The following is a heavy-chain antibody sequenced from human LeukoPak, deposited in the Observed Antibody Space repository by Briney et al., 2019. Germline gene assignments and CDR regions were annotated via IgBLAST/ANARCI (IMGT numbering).Heavy chain of an antibody. J-gene: IGHJ4*02. D-gene: IGHD3-10*01. V-gene: IGHV3-21*01. Sequence: GGSLTLSCPASGFTLSTYNMNWVRQAPGKGLERVSSISTCSRDIYYAGSVKARFTISRDNAKNSLYLQMNSLRAEDTAVYYCARPSNYHGPGNYFPFDYWGQGTLVTVSS. CDR2: ISTCSRDI. CDR1: GFTLSTYN. CDR3: ARPSNYHGPGNYFPFDY.